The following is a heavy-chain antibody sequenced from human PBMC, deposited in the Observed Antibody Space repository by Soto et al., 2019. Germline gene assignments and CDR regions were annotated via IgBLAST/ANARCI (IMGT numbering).Heavy chain of an antibody. CDR1: GGSISRYY. CDR3: ARAIAARGRFDP. J-gene: IGHJ5*02. CDR2: IYYSGST. Sequence: PSETLSLTCTVSGGSISRYYWSWIRQPPGKGLEWIGYIYYSGSTNYNPSLKSRVTISVDTSKNQFSLKLSSVTAADTAVYYCARAIAARGRFDPWGQGTLVNVSS. D-gene: IGHD6-6*01. V-gene: IGHV4-59*01.